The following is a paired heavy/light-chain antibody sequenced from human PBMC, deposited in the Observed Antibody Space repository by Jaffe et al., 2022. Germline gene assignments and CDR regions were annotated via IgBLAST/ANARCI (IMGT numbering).Light chain of an antibody. CDR3: NSRDSSGNHLYV. CDR2: GKN. Sequence: SSELTQDPAVSVALGQTVRITCQGDSLRSYYASWYQQKPGQAPVLVIYGKNNRPSGIPDRFSGSSSGNTASLTITGAQAEDEADYYCNSRDSSGNHLYVFGTGTKVTVL. CDR1: SLRSYY. J-gene: IGLJ1*01. V-gene: IGLV3-19*01.
Heavy chain of an antibody. J-gene: IGHJ6*03. CDR1: GGSISSYY. CDR3: ARGVKDDILTGSVYYYYYYMDV. V-gene: IGHV4-59*01. CDR2: IYYSGST. Sequence: QVQLQESGPGLVKPSETLSLTCTVSGGSISSYYWSWIRQPPGKGLEWIGYIYYSGSTNYNPSLKSRVTISVDTSKNQFSLKLSSVTAADTAVYYCARGVKDDILTGSVYYYYYYMDVWGKGTTVTVSS. D-gene: IGHD3-9*01.